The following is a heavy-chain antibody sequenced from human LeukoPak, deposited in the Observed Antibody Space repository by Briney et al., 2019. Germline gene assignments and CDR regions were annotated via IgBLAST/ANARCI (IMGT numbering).Heavy chain of an antibody. CDR3: ARDWGHY. V-gene: IGHV3-7*01. D-gene: IGHD3-16*01. Sequence: GGSLRLSCEGSGFTFSNYWMGWVRQAPGRGLQWVANIKTDGSEKYYVDSVKGRFTISRDNAKNSLYLQMNSLRAEDTAVYYCARDWGHYWGQGTLVTVSS. CDR1: GFTFSNYW. CDR2: IKTDGSEK. J-gene: IGHJ4*02.